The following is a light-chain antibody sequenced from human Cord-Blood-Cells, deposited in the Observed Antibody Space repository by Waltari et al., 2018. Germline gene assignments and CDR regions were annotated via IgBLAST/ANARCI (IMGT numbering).Light chain of an antibody. Sequence: QSALTQPASVSGSPGQSITISCTGTSSDAGGYNNVSWYQQHPGKAPKLMIYDVSKRPSGVSNRFSGSKSGNTASLTISGLQAEDEADYYCSSYTSSSTRVFGGGTKLTVL. CDR3: SSYTSSSTRV. CDR1: SSDAGGYNN. V-gene: IGLV2-14*03. J-gene: IGLJ3*02. CDR2: DVS.